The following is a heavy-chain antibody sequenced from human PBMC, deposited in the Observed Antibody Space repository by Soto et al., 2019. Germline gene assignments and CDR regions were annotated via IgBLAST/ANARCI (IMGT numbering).Heavy chain of an antibody. CDR3: AKDRHIVIPTGVSNHFDS. V-gene: IGHV3-30*18. CDR2: ISYDGADK. CDR1: GFRFATHG. Sequence: VGSLRLSCSASGFRFATHGMHWVRQAPGKGLEWVAAISYDGADKFYADSVKGRFNISKDNSRNTLSLQVDSLRVEDTAVYFCAKDRHIVIPTGVSNHFDSWGQGTLVTVSS. J-gene: IGHJ4*02. D-gene: IGHD3-16*02.